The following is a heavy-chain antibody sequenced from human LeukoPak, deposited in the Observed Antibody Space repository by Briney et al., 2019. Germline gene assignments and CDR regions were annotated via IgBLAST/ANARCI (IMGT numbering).Heavy chain of an antibody. CDR2: ISSSGSTI. Sequence: GGSLRLSCAASGFTFSSYEMNWVRQAPGKGLEWVSYISSSGSTIYYADSVKGRFTISRDNAKNSLYLQMNSLRAEDTAVYYCASSIKSGHDGKANWGYYYGMDVWGKGTTVTVSS. J-gene: IGHJ6*04. CDR1: GFTFSSYE. V-gene: IGHV3-48*03. D-gene: IGHD7-27*01. CDR3: ASSIKSGHDGKANWGYYYGMDV.